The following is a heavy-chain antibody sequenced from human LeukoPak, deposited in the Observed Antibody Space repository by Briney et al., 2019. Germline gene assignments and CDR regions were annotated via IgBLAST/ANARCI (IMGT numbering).Heavy chain of an antibody. D-gene: IGHD3-10*01. CDR1: GGSISSHY. CDR3: ATGYYFGSGSYGYLDY. Sequence: PSETLSLTCTVSGGSISSHYWSWIRQPPGKGLEWIGYIYNSGRTNYNPSLKSRVTISADTSKNQFSLKLSSVTAADTAVYYCATGYYFGSGSYGYLDYWGQGTLVTVSS. CDR2: IYNSGRT. V-gene: IGHV4-59*08. J-gene: IGHJ4*02.